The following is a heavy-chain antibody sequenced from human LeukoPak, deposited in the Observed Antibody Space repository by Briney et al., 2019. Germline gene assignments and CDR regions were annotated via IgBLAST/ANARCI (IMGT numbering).Heavy chain of an antibody. CDR1: GYTFTGYC. D-gene: IGHD2-2*01. CDR2: IDPNSGGT. Sequence: ASVKVSCKASGYTFTGYCMHWVRQAPGQGLEWMGWIDPNSGGTNYAQKFQGRVTMTRDTSISTAYMELSRLRSDDTAVYYCARERGGPYCSSTSCYSFDYWGQGTLVTVSS. V-gene: IGHV1-2*02. CDR3: ARERGGPYCSSTSCYSFDY. J-gene: IGHJ4*02.